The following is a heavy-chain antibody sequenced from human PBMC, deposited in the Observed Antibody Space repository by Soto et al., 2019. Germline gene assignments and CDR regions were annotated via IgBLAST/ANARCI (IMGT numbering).Heavy chain of an antibody. CDR2: INANNGGA. Sequence: QVQLVQSGAEVKKPGASVTVSCKASGYTFTDYHIHWVRQAPGQGLEFMGWINANNGGAGSAQQFQGRVTVTRDTSITTVYMELSNLRSDDTAVYYCAREGGSETLQPSYNWFDTWGQGTLVTVSS. CDR3: AREGGSETLQPSYNWFDT. D-gene: IGHD6-25*01. V-gene: IGHV1-2*02. CDR1: GYTFTDYH. J-gene: IGHJ5*02.